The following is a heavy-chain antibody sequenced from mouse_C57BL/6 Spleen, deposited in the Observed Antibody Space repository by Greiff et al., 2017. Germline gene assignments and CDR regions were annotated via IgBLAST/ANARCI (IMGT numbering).Heavy chain of an antibody. D-gene: IGHD2-2*01. CDR1: GYTFTSYW. Sequence: QVQLQQPGAELVRPGSSVKLSCKASGYTFTSYWMHWVKQRPIQGLEWIGNIDPSDSETHYNQKFKDKDTLTVDKSSSTAYMQLSSLTSEDSAVYYCAREETMFTPYYFDYWGQGTTLTVSS. J-gene: IGHJ2*01. CDR3: AREETMFTPYYFDY. CDR2: IDPSDSET. V-gene: IGHV1-52*01.